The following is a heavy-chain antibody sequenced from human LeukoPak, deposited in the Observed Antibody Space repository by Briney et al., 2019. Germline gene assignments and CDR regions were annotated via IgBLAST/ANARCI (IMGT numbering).Heavy chain of an antibody. D-gene: IGHD3-10*01. V-gene: IGHV3-9*01. CDR2: ISWNSGSI. CDR3: AKGDGGTYYYGSGSYFSY. Sequence: GGSLRLSCAASGFTLDDYAMHWVRQAPGKGLEWVSGISWNSGSIGYADSVKGRFTISRDNAKNSLYLQMNSLRAEDTALYYCAKGDGGTYYYGSGSYFSYWGQGTLVTVSS. J-gene: IGHJ4*02. CDR1: GFTLDDYA.